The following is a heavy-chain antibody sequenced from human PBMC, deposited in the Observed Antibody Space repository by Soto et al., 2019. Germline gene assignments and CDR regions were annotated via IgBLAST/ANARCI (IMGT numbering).Heavy chain of an antibody. CDR1: GFTFSSYG. V-gene: IGHV3-30*18. D-gene: IGHD3-22*01. Sequence: PGGSLRLSCAASGFTFSSYGMHWVRQAPGKGLEWVAVISYDGSNKYYADSVKGRFTISRDNSKNTLYLQMNSLRAEDTAVYYCAKQEPHFYDSSGYSDYWGQGTLVTVSS. CDR3: AKQEPHFYDSSGYSDY. CDR2: ISYDGSNK. J-gene: IGHJ4*02.